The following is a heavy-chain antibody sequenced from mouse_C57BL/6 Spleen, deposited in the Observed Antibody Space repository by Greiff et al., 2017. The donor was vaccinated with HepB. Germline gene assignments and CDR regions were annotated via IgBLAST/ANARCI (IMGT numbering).Heavy chain of an antibody. J-gene: IGHJ3*01. D-gene: IGHD1-1*01. V-gene: IGHV1-22*01. CDR3: ARRHYYGSNPFAY. CDR1: GYTFTDYY. CDR2: INPNNGGT. Sequence: VQFQQSGPELVKPGASVKISCKASGYTFTDYYMYWVKQSHGKSLEWIGYINPNNGGTNYNQKFKSKVTFTVNKSSSTAYMELLSLTSEESADYCCARRHYYGSNPFAYWGQGTLVTVST.